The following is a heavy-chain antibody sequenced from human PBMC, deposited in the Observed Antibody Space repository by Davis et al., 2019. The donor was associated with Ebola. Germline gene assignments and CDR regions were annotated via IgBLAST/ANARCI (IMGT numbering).Heavy chain of an antibody. CDR2: ISGSGGST. CDR1: GFTFGSNS. CDR3: TSTSDYGDYVGPYYYGMDV. Sequence: GESLKISCAASGFTFGSNSMNWVRQAPGKGLEWVSAISGSGGSTYYADSVKGRFTISRDNSKNTLYLQMNSLKTEDTAVYYCTSTSDYGDYVGPYYYGMDVWGQGTTVTVSS. V-gene: IGHV3-23*01. J-gene: IGHJ6*02. D-gene: IGHD4-17*01.